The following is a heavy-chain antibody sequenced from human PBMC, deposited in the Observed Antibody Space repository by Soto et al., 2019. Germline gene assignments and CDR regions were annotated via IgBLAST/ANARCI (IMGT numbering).Heavy chain of an antibody. V-gene: IGHV1-46*01. Sequence: ASVKVSCKAFGYTFTSYYMHWVRQAPGQGLEWMGIINPSGGSTSYAQKFQGRVTMTRDTSTSTVYMELSSLRSEDTAVYYCARDTHDYGGPGGWFDPWGQGTLVTVSS. D-gene: IGHD4-17*01. CDR2: INPSGGST. CDR3: ARDTHDYGGPGGWFDP. J-gene: IGHJ5*02. CDR1: GYTFTSYY.